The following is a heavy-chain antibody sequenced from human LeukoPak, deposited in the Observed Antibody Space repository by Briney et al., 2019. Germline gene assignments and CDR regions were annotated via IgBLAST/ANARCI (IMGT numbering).Heavy chain of an antibody. V-gene: IGHV3-30*02. J-gene: IGHJ4*02. CDR1: GFTFSSYG. CDR2: IRYDGSNK. CDR3: AKDLDYYGSGSYLDY. D-gene: IGHD3-10*01. Sequence: GGSLRLSCAAPGFTFSSYGMHWVRQAPGKGLEWVAFIRYDGSNKYYADSVKGRFTISRDTSKNTLYLQMNSLRAEDTAVYYCAKDLDYYGSGSYLDYWGQGTLVTVSS.